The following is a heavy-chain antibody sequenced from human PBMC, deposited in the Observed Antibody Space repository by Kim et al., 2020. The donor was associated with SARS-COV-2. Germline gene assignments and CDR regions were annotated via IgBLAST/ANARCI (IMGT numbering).Heavy chain of an antibody. CDR2: IDWDDDK. J-gene: IGHJ5*02. V-gene: IGHV2-70*11. D-gene: IGHD6-13*01. CDR3: ARSRSIAAAGTFDP. Sequence: SGPTLVNPTQTLTLTCTFSGFSLSTSGMCVSWIRQPPGKALEWLARIDWDDDKYYSTSLKTRLTISKDTSKNQVVLTMTNMDPVDTATYYCARSRSIAAAGTFDPWGQGTLVTVSS. CDR1: GFSLSTSGMC.